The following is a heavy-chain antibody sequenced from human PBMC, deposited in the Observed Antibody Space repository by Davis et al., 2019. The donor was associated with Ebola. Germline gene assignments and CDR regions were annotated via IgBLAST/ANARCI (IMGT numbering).Heavy chain of an antibody. CDR2: ISYDGSNK. V-gene: IGHV3-30*18. CDR3: ANSVAAIYYYYGMDV. Sequence: PGGSLRLSCAASGFTFSSNGMHWVRQAPGKGLEWVAVISYDGSNKYYADSVKGRFTISRDNSKNTLYLQMNSLRAEDTAVYYCANSVAAIYYYYGMDVWGQGTTVTVSS. J-gene: IGHJ6*02. D-gene: IGHD6-19*01. CDR1: GFTFSSNG.